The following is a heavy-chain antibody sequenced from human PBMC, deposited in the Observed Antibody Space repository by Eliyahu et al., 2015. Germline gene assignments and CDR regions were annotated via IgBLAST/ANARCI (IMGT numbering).Heavy chain of an antibody. V-gene: IGHV3-53*01. CDR1: GFIVGHHF. Sequence: EVQLVESGGGLIQPGGSLXLSCAASGFIVGHHFMSWVRQAPGKGPEWVSVLYTAGETYYADSVEGRFTISRDNSNNTLSLQMDNLRAEDTAVYYCVRDPRRRNYFDSWGQGTLVTVSS. CDR2: LYTAGET. CDR3: VRDPRRRNYFDS. J-gene: IGHJ4*02.